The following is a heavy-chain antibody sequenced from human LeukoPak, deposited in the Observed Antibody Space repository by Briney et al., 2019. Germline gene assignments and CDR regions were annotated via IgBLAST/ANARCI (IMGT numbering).Heavy chain of an antibody. CDR3: ARFKGGTGFDY. V-gene: IGHV4-39*01. D-gene: IGHD1-26*01. CDR2: ISSSGKA. CDR1: GGSITTTDFD. J-gene: IGHJ4*02. Sequence: SETLSLTCAVSGGSITTTDFDWAWIRQPPGQGFEWIATISSSGKAYYYPSLMSRVTISVNTSKNQFSLDVTSVTAADTGLFYCARFKGGTGFDYWGRGILVIVS.